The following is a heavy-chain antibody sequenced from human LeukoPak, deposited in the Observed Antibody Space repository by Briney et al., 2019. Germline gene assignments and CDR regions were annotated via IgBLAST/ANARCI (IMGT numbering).Heavy chain of an antibody. V-gene: IGHV1-69*05. CDR2: IIPSFGTA. Sequence: ASVKVSCKASGGTFTSYAISWVRQAPGQGLEWMGRIIPSFGTANYAQKFQGRVTITTDESTSTAYMELCSLRSEATAVSYCARDVMRRDGYKFDYWGQGTLVTVSS. D-gene: IGHD5-24*01. CDR3: ARDVMRRDGYKFDY. CDR1: GGTFTSYA. J-gene: IGHJ4*02.